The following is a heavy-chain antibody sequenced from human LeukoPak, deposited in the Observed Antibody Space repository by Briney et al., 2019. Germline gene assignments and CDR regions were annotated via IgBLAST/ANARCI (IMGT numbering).Heavy chain of an antibody. CDR1: GYTFTSYY. Sequence: ASVKVSCKASGYTFTSYYMHWVRQAPGQGLEWMGIINPSGGNTNYAQKFQGRVTMTRDTSISTAYMELSRLRSDDTAVYYCARAYYDSSGYYSRNWFDPWGQGTLVTVSS. D-gene: IGHD3-22*01. CDR2: INPSGGNT. CDR3: ARAYYDSSGYYSRNWFDP. J-gene: IGHJ5*02. V-gene: IGHV1-46*01.